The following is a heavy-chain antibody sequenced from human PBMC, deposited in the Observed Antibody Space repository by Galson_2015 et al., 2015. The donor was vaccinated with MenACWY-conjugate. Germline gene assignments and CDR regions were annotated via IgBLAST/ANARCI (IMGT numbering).Heavy chain of an antibody. J-gene: IGHJ4*02. CDR3: AKPISSYYDFMTGDS. CDR1: GFTFSNYA. V-gene: IGHV3-23*01. CDR2: INNRGSAT. D-gene: IGHD3-3*01. Sequence: SLRLSCAASGFTFSNYAMTWVRQAPGKGLEWVSSINNRGSATYYVDSVKGRFTISSDNSKNTLVLQMNSLRPEDTALYYCAKPISSYYDFMTGDSWGQATLATVSS.